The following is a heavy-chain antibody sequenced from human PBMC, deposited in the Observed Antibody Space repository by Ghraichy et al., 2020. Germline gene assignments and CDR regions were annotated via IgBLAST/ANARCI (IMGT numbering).Heavy chain of an antibody. Sequence: ASVKVSCKDSGYTFTSYGISWGRQAPGQGLEWMGWISAYNGNTNYAQKLQGRVTMTTDTSTSTAYMELRSLRSDDTAVYYCARVRITICGVVIIPEDYWGPRALVTVPS. D-gene: IGHD3-3*01. J-gene: IGHJ4*02. CDR3: ARVRITICGVVIIPEDY. V-gene: IGHV1-18*04. CDR1: GYTFTSYG. CDR2: ISAYNGNT.